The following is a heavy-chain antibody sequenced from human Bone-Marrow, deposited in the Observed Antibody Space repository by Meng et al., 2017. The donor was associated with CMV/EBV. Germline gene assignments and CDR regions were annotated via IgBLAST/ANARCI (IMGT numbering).Heavy chain of an antibody. CDR1: GYTFTSYG. J-gene: IGHJ6*02. Sequence: ASVKVSCKASGYTFTSYGISWVRQAPGQGLEWMGWISAYNGNTNYAQKLQGRVTMTTDTSTSTAYMELRSLRSDDTAVYYCARLRYFGWSTHYYYGMDVWGQGTTVTVSS. D-gene: IGHD3-9*01. CDR2: ISAYNGNT. V-gene: IGHV1-18*01. CDR3: ARLRYFGWSTHYYYGMDV.